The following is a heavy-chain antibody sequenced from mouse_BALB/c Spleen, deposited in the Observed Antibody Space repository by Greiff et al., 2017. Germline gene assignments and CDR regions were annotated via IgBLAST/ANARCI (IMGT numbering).Heavy chain of an antibody. V-gene: IGHV1-87*01. CDR3: ARGGVRPSYYFDY. J-gene: IGHJ2*01. D-gene: IGHD2-14*01. CDR1: GYTFTSYW. CDR2: IYPGDGDT. Sequence: QVQLQQSGAELARPGASVKLSCKASGYTFTSYWMQWVKQRPGQGLEWIGAIYPGDGDTRYTQKFKGKATLTADKSSSTAYMQLSSLASEDSAVYYCARGGVRPSYYFDYWGQGTTLTVSS.